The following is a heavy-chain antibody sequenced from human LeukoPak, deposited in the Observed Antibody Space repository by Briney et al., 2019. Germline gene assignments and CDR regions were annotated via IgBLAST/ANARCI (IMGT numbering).Heavy chain of an antibody. CDR1: GYSFTSYW. D-gene: IGHD5-24*01. Sequence: RGESLKISCKGSGYSFTSYWIGGVRQMPGKGLEWMGIIYPGDSDTRYSPSFQGQVTISAEKSISTAYLQWSSLKASDTALYYCASRKKGMATAGFDYWGQGTLVTVSS. V-gene: IGHV5-51*01. CDR3: ASRKKGMATAGFDY. CDR2: IYPGDSDT. J-gene: IGHJ4*02.